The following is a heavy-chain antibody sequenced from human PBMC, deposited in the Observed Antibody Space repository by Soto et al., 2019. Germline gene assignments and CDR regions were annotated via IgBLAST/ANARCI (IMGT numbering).Heavy chain of an antibody. D-gene: IGHD6-19*01. CDR3: ARHPREEQWLAINSKNYYYYYGMDV. V-gene: IGHV5-10-1*01. CDR1: GYSFTSYW. Sequence: PGESLKISCKGSGYSFTSYWISWVRQMPGKGLEWMGRIDPSDSYTNYSPSFQGHVTISADKSISTAYLQWSSLKASDTAMYYCARHPREEQWLAINSKNYYYYYGMDVWGQGTTVTVSS. J-gene: IGHJ6*02. CDR2: IDPSDSYT.